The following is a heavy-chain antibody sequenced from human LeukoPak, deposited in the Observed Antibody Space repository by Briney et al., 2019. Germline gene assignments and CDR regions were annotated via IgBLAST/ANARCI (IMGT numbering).Heavy chain of an antibody. V-gene: IGHV1-69*01. CDR1: GGTFSSYA. CDR3: ARGYCSGGSCYWPFDY. J-gene: IGHJ4*01. CDR2: IIPIFSTA. Sequence: SVKVSCKASGGTFSSYAISWVRQAPGQGLEWMGGIIPIFSTANYAQKFQGRVTITADESTSTAYMELSSLRSEDTAVYYCARGYCSGGSCYWPFDYWGQEPWSPSPQ. D-gene: IGHD2-15*01.